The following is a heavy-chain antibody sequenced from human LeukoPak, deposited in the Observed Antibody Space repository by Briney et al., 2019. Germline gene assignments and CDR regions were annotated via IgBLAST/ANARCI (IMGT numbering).Heavy chain of an antibody. CDR1: GGSFSGYY. CDR3: ARIDYYDGYDY. V-gene: IGHV4-34*01. Sequence: PSETLSLTCAIDGGSFSGYYWRWIRQPPGKGLEWIGEINHSGRTNYNPSLESRVTISVDTSKNQFSLKLSSVTAADTAVYYCARIDYYDGYDYWGQGTLVTVSS. J-gene: IGHJ4*02. D-gene: IGHD3-16*01. CDR2: INHSGRT.